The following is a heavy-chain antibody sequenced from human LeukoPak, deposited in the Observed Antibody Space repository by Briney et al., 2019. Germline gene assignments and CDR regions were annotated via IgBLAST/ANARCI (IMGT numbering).Heavy chain of an antibody. Sequence: SETLCLTCTVSGGSISSYYWSWIRQPPGKGLEWIGYIYYSGSTNYNPSLKSRVTISVDTSKNQFSLKLSSVTAADTAVYYCARGPYYYDYWGQGTLVTVSS. J-gene: IGHJ4*02. CDR3: ARGPYYYDY. CDR1: GGSISSYY. CDR2: IYYSGST. V-gene: IGHV4-59*01.